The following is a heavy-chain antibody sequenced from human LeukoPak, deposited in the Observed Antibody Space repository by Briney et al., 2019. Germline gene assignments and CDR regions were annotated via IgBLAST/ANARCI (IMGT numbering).Heavy chain of an antibody. J-gene: IGHJ5*02. Sequence: SGPTLVNPTQTLTLTCTFSGFSLSTSGVGVGWIRQPPGKALEWLALIYWDDDKRYSPSLKSRLTITKDTSKNQVVLTMTNMDPVDTATYYCAHIIDYGDYAGGRNWFDPWGQGTLVTVSS. CDR2: IYWDDDK. CDR1: GFSLSTSGVG. V-gene: IGHV2-5*02. D-gene: IGHD4-17*01. CDR3: AHIIDYGDYAGGRNWFDP.